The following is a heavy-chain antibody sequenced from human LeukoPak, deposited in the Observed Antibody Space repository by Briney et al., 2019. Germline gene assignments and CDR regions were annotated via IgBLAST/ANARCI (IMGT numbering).Heavy chain of an antibody. CDR3: AKQDIVVVPATNGVDY. CDR2: IKHDGSEK. D-gene: IGHD2-2*01. J-gene: IGHJ4*02. CDR1: GFTFSSYW. Sequence: GGSLRLSCAASGFTFSSYWMSWVRQAPGKGLEWVANIKHDGSEKYYVDSVKGRFTISRDNAKNSLYLQMNSLRAEDTAVYYCAKQDIVVVPATNGVDYWGQGTLVTVSS. V-gene: IGHV3-7*01.